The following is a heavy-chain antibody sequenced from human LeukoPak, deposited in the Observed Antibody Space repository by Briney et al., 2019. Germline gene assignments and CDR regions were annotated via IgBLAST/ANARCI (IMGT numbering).Heavy chain of an antibody. CDR3: ARAVIGSTDAFDI. CDR1: GGSISSYY. Sequence: SETLSLTCTVSGGSISSYYWSWIRQPPGKGLEWIGYIYYSGSTNYNSSLKSRVTISVDTSKNQFSLKLSSVTAADTAVYYCARAVIGSTDAFDIWGQGTMVTVSS. J-gene: IGHJ3*02. D-gene: IGHD1-26*01. V-gene: IGHV4-59*01. CDR2: IYYSGST.